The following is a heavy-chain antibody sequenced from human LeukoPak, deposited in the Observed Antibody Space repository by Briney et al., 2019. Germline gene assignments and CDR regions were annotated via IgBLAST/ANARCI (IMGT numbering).Heavy chain of an antibody. CDR1: GFTFKIYS. V-gene: IGHV3-21*01. D-gene: IGHD2-15*01. J-gene: IGHJ6*02. Sequence: GGSLRLSCVVSGFTFKIYSMNWVRQASGKGLEWVSSIRSGSSDIYYADSVKGRFTVSRDNAKNSLYLQMNSLRAEDTAVYYCARGNCSGGSCYSNHYFYYGMDVWGQGTKVNVFS. CDR2: IRSGSSDI. CDR3: ARGNCSGGSCYSNHYFYYGMDV.